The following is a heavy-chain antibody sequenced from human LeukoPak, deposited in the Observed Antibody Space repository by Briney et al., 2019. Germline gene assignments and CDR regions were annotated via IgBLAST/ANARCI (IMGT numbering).Heavy chain of an antibody. V-gene: IGHV3-53*01. CDR2: IYSGGST. CDR1: GFTVSSNY. J-gene: IGHJ4*02. Sequence: GGSLRLPCAASGFTVSSNYMSWVRQAPGKGLEWVSVIYSGGSTYYADSVKGRFSISRDNSNNTLYLQMNSLGGEDTAVYYCARGRYSSSWKDYWGQGTLVTVSS. D-gene: IGHD6-13*01. CDR3: ARGRYSSSWKDY.